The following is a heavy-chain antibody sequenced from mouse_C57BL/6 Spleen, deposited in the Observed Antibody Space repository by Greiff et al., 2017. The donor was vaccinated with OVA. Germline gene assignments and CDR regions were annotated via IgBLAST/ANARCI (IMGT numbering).Heavy chain of an antibody. V-gene: IGHV5-4*01. Sequence: EVHLVESGGGLVKPGGSLKLSCAASGFTFSSYAMSWVRQTPEKRLEWVATISDGGSYTYYPDNVKGRITISRDNAKKNLYLQMSHLKSEDTAMYYCARVEEYGNHYFDYWGQGTTLTVSS. CDR2: ISDGGSYT. D-gene: IGHD2-1*01. CDR3: ARVEEYGNHYFDY. CDR1: GFTFSSYA. J-gene: IGHJ2*01.